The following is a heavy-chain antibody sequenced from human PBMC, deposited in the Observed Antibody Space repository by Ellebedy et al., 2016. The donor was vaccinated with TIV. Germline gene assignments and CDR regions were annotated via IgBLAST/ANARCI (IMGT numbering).Heavy chain of an antibody. D-gene: IGHD2/OR15-2a*01. CDR2: IGVSGATT. CDR1: GFTFSSYA. Sequence: GESLKISCAASGFTFSSYAMNLVRQAPGKGLEWVAGIGVSGATTYYADSVKGRFTISRDNSRNTMSLQMDSLRAEDTALYYCTSPGVGHTTGCCRYYFDYWGLGTLVTVSS. J-gene: IGHJ4*02. V-gene: IGHV3-23*01. CDR3: TSPGVGHTTGCCRYYFDY.